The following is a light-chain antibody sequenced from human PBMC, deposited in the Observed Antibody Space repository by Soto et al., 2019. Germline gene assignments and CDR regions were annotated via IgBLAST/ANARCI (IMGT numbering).Light chain of an antibody. CDR2: ESN. J-gene: IGLJ2*01. CDR3: GTWDSSLSAVV. CDR1: SSNIGNNY. Sequence: QSVLTQPPSVSAAPGQKVTISCSGSSSNIGNNYVSWYQQLPGTAPKLVIHESNKRPSGIPDRFSGSNSGTSATLGITGLQTGDEADYYCGTWDSSLSAVVFGGGTKLTVL. V-gene: IGLV1-51*02.